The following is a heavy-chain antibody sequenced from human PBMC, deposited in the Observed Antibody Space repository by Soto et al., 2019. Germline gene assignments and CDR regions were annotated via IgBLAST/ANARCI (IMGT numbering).Heavy chain of an antibody. Sequence: SETLSLSCTVSGGSISSSSYYWGWIRQPPGKGLEWIGSIYYSGSTYYNPSPKSRVTISVDTSKNQFSLKLSSVTAADTAVYYCVSQPLLRGPQYFQHWGQATLVTVSS. V-gene: IGHV4-39*01. D-gene: IGHD3-22*01. CDR1: GGSISSSSYY. CDR2: IYYSGST. J-gene: IGHJ1*01. CDR3: VSQPLLRGPQYFQH.